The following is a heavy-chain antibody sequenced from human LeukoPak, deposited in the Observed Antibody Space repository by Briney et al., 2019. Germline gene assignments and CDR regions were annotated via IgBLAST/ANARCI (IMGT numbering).Heavy chain of an antibody. CDR2: ITLSGSTK. CDR3: ARDTGNSNNFDY. D-gene: IGHD4-11*01. Sequence: GGSLRLSCAASGFTFSSYEMNWFRQAPGRGLGGISYITLSGSTKKYAESVKGRFTISRDNAKNSLYLQMNSLRAEDTAVYYCARDTGNSNNFDYWGQGTLVTVSS. J-gene: IGHJ4*02. V-gene: IGHV3-48*03. CDR1: GFTFSSYE.